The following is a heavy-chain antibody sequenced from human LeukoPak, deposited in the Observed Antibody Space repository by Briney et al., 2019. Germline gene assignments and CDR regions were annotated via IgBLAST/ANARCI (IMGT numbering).Heavy chain of an antibody. V-gene: IGHV3-7*01. CDR3: AKHSISVVGGF. D-gene: IGHD2-21*01. Sequence: GGSLRLSCAASGFTFSSYWMSWVRQAPGKGLEWVANIKQDGSEKYYVDSVKGRFTISRDNAKNSIYLQMNSLRVEDTAVYYCAKHSISVVGGFWGKGTTVIISS. J-gene: IGHJ6*04. CDR2: IKQDGSEK. CDR1: GFTFSSYW.